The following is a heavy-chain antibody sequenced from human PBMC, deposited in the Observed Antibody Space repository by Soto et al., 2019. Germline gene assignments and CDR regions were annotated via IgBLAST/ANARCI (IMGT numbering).Heavy chain of an antibody. D-gene: IGHD3-9*01. CDR2: LYDNVST. CDR1: GSDMPTYX. V-gene: IGHV4-59*01. Sequence: PSETRALTCRVCGSDMPTYXCSWLLQSPWKGLEWVVHLYDNVSTTYNPSLQSRVTISVDTSNKQFSLRLTSVTAAETALYHCARCPIDHNRFYPCAKGTLGTLSS. CDR3: ARCPIDHNRFYP. J-gene: IGHJ5*02.